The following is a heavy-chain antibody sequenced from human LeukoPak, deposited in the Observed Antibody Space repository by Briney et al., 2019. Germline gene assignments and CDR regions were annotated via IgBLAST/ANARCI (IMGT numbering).Heavy chain of an antibody. Sequence: GGSLRLSCAASGFTFNSHWMHWVRRAPGKGLVWVSRINNDGSTTTYADSVRGRFTISRDNAKNTLFLQMNSLRAEDTAVYYCVRDRPHNWFDPWGQGTLVTVSS. CDR1: GFTFNSHW. D-gene: IGHD6-6*01. J-gene: IGHJ5*02. CDR3: VRDRPHNWFDP. CDR2: INNDGSTT. V-gene: IGHV3-74*01.